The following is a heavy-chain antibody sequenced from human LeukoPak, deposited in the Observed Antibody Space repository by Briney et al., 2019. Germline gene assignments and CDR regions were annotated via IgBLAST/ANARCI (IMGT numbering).Heavy chain of an antibody. J-gene: IGHJ4*02. CDR2: INPNSGGT. D-gene: IGHD2-2*01. Sequence: ASVKVSCKASGYTFTGYYMHWVRQAPGLGLEWMGWINPNSGGTNYAQKFQGRVTMTRDTSISTAYMELSRLRSDDTAVYYCARPYCSSTSCHLPDYWGQGTPVTVFS. V-gene: IGHV1-2*02. CDR1: GYTFTGYY. CDR3: ARPYCSSTSCHLPDY.